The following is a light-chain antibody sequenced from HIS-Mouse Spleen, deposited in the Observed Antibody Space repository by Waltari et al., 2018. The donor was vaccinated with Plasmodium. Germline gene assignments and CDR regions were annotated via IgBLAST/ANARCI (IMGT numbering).Light chain of an antibody. CDR3: QAWDSSTVV. J-gene: IGLJ2*01. V-gene: IGLV3-1*01. Sequence: SYELAQPPSVSVSPGQTASITCSGDKLGDKYACWYQQKPGQSPVLVIYQDSKRPSGFPERFSGSNSGNTATLTISGTQAMDEADYYCQAWDSSTVVFGGVTKLTVL. CDR1: KLGDKY. CDR2: QDS.